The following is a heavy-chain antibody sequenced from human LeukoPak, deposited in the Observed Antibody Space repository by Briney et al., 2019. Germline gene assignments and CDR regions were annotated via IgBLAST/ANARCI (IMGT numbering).Heavy chain of an antibody. CDR1: GFTFSSYS. V-gene: IGHV3-30*03. D-gene: IGHD6-19*01. Sequence: GGSLRLSCAASGFTFSSYSMNWVRQAPGKGLEWVAVISYDGSNEYYADSVKGRFTISRDNSKNTLYLQMNSLRAEDTAVYYCARSRGMYSSGWFDYWGQGTLVTVSS. CDR2: ISYDGSNE. J-gene: IGHJ4*02. CDR3: ARSRGMYSSGWFDY.